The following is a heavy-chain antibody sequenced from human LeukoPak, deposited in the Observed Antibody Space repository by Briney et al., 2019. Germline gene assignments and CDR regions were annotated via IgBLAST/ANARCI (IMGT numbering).Heavy chain of an antibody. D-gene: IGHD6-19*01. Sequence: PGRSLRLSCAASGFTFSSYGMHWVRQAPGKGLEWVAVISYDGSNKYYADSVKDRFTISRDNSKNTLYLQMNSLRAEDTAVYYCAKEEWLGTFDYWGQGTLVTVSS. CDR2: ISYDGSNK. V-gene: IGHV3-30*18. CDR3: AKEEWLGTFDY. CDR1: GFTFSSYG. J-gene: IGHJ4*02.